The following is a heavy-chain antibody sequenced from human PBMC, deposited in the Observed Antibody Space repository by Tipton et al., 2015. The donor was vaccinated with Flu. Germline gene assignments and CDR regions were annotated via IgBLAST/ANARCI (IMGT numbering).Heavy chain of an antibody. V-gene: IGHV3-43D*03. D-gene: IGHD5/OR15-5a*01. CDR3: ATEIVWQGGDSNYYGMDV. Sequence: QLVQSGGGLIQPGGSLRLSCEASGFSVRSNHLSWVRQAPGKGLEWVSVISWDGGSTFYADSVKGRFTISRDNSKNSLYLQMNSLRPEDTAFYYCATEIVWQGGDSNYYGMDVWSQGTTVTVSS. J-gene: IGHJ6*02. CDR1: GFSVRSNH. CDR2: ISWDGGST.